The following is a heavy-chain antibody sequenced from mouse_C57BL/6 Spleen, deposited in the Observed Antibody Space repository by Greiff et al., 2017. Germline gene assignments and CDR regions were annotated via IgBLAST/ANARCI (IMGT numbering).Heavy chain of an antibody. Sequence: QVQLQQSGAELVKPGASVKLSCKASGYTFTSYWMHWVKQRPGQGLEWIGMIHPNSGSTNYNEKFKSKATLTVDKSSSTAYMQLSSLTSEDSAVYYCAREEGGMVITTVVKYMDYWGQGTSVTVSS. J-gene: IGHJ4*01. D-gene: IGHD1-1*01. V-gene: IGHV1-64*01. CDR3: AREEGGMVITTVVKYMDY. CDR2: IHPNSGST. CDR1: GYTFTSYW.